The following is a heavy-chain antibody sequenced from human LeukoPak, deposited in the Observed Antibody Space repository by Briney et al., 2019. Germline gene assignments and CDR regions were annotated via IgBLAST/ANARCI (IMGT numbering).Heavy chain of an antibody. J-gene: IGHJ4*02. CDR1: GFIFSSYA. CDR2: ISYDGSNK. V-gene: IGHV3-30*04. Sequence: GGSLRLSCAASGFIFSSYAMHWVRQAPGKGLEGVAVISYDGSNKHYADSVKGRFTISRDNPKNTLYLQMNSLRAEDTAVYYCARDLRVVRGVIEYYFDYWGQGTLVTVSS. D-gene: IGHD3-10*01. CDR3: ARDLRVVRGVIEYYFDY.